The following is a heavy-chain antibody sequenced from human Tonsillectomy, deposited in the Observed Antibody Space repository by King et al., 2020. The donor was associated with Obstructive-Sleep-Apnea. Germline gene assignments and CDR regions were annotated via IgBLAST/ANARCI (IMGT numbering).Heavy chain of an antibody. CDR2: ISSSSSYI. D-gene: IGHD2-2*01. J-gene: IGHJ4*02. CDR3: ARAHQLPSYRYFDY. Sequence: VQLVESGGGLVKPGGSLRPSCAASGFTFSSYSMNWVRQAPGKGLEWVSSISSSSSYIYYADSVKGRFTISRDNAKNSLYLQMNSLRAEDTAVYYCARAHQLPSYRYFDYWGQGTLVTVSS. V-gene: IGHV3-21*01. CDR1: GFTFSSYS.